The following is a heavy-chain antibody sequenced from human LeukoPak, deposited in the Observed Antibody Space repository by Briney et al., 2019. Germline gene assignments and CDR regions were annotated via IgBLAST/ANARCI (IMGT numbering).Heavy chain of an antibody. CDR1: GYTFTSYD. CDR2: ISAYSGHT. D-gene: IGHD6-6*01. J-gene: IGHJ5*02. Sequence: ASVKVSCKASGYTFTSYDISWLRQAPGQGLERMGWISAYSGHTNYAQKLQGRVSMTTDTSTSTAYMDLRSLRSDDTAVYYCARSSGVRDWFDPWGQGTLVTVSS. CDR3: ARSSGVRDWFDP. V-gene: IGHV1-18*01.